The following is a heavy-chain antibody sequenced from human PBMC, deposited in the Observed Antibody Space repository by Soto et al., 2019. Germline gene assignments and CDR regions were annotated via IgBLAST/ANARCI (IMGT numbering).Heavy chain of an antibody. CDR1: GGSVSSGNYY. J-gene: IGHJ4*02. V-gene: IGHV4-61*01. Sequence: QVQLQESGPGLVKPSETLSLTCTVSGGSVSSGNYYWTWIRQPPGKGLEWIGYIYYSGSTTYNPSLKSRVTMSVDTPKNQFSLKLSSVTAADTAVYYCARETRMNLIFHYWGQGTLVTVSS. CDR2: IYYSGST. CDR3: ARETRMNLIFHY.